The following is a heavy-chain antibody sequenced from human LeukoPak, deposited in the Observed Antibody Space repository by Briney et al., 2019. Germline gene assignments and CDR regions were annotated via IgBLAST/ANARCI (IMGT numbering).Heavy chain of an antibody. CDR1: GDSFSSGGYS. V-gene: IGHV4-30-2*05. D-gene: IGHD6-13*01. Sequence: PSETLSLTCAVSGDSFSSGGYSWTWIRQPPGKGLEWIGYIYHSGSTYYNPSLKSRVTISVDTSKNQFSLKLSSVTAADTAVYYCARASEQQRESIDYWGQGTLVTVSS. CDR3: ARASEQQRESIDY. CDR2: IYHSGST. J-gene: IGHJ4*02.